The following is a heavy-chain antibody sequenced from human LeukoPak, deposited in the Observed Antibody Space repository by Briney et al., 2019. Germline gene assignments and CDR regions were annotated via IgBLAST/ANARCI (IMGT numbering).Heavy chain of an antibody. D-gene: IGHD2-2*01. J-gene: IGHJ6*03. CDR2: INHSGST. V-gene: IGHV4-34*01. Sequence: PSETLSLTCAVYGGSFSGYYWSWIRQPPGKGLEWIEEINHSGSTNYNPSLKSRVTISVDTSKKQFSLKLSSVTAADTAVYYCARLSPPQQQSSPHYYNYMDVWGKGTTVTVSS. CDR1: GGSFSGYY. CDR3: ARLSPPQQQSSPHYYNYMDV.